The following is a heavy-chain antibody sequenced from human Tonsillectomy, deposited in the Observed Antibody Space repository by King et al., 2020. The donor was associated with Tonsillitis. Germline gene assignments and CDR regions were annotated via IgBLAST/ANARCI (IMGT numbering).Heavy chain of an antibody. CDR2: ISGSGGST. J-gene: IGHJ4*02. CDR1: GFTFSSYA. Sequence: VQLVESGGGLEQPGGSLRLSCAASGFTFSSYAMSWVRQAPGKGLEWVSGISGSGGSTNYAASVKGRFTISRDSSKNTLYLQMNSLRAEDTAVYYCAKDGHSSGWYYFDYWGQGTLVTVSS. D-gene: IGHD6-19*01. V-gene: IGHV3-23*04. CDR3: AKDGHSSGWYYFDY.